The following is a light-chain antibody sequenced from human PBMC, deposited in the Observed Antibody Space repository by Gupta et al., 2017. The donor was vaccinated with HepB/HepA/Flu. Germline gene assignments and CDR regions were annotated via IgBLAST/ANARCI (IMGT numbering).Light chain of an antibody. CDR1: SSDVGSHNL. CDR3: CSYGGSSTYVV. V-gene: IGLV2-23*02. CDR2: EVT. Sequence: QSALTQPASVSGSPGQSITISCTGTSSDVGSHNLVCWYQQHPGKAPKLMIYEVTKRPSGVSNRFSGSKSGNTASLTISGLQAEDEADYYCCSYGGSSTYVVFGGGTKLTVL. J-gene: IGLJ2*01.